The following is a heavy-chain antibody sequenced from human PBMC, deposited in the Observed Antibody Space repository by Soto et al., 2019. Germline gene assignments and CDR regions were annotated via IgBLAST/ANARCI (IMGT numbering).Heavy chain of an antibody. CDR3: ARVNGDPPHPWFDP. CDR1: GGSISSYY. CDR2: IYYSGST. D-gene: IGHD4-17*01. V-gene: IGHV4-59*01. J-gene: IGHJ5*02. Sequence: KTSETLSLTCTVSGGSISSYYWSWIRQPPGKGLEWIGYIYYSGSTNYNPSLKSRVTISVDTSKNQFSLKLSSVTAADTAVYYCARVNGDPPHPWFDPWGQGTLVTVSS.